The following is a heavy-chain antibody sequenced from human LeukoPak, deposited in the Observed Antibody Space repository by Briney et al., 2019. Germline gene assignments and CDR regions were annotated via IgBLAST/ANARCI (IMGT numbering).Heavy chain of an antibody. D-gene: IGHD3-3*01. V-gene: IGHV3-20*04. J-gene: IGHJ6*03. Sequence: GGSLRLSCAASGFTFDDYGMSWVRQAPGKGLEWVSGINWNGGSTGSADSVKGRFTISRDNAKNSLYLQMNSLRAEDTALYYCARDSDFWSGYYYYYYMDVWGKGTTVTVSS. CDR3: ARDSDFWSGYYYYYYMDV. CDR1: GFTFDDYG. CDR2: INWNGGST.